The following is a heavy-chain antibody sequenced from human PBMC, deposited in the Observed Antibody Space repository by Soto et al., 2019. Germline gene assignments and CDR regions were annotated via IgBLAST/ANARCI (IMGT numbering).Heavy chain of an antibody. J-gene: IGHJ4*02. V-gene: IGHV3-30*18. CDR1: GFTFSSFG. Sequence: PGGSLRLSCAASGFTFSSFGIRWVRQAPGKGLEWVAVISYDGDKKYYADSVKGRFTISRDNSKNTLYLQMNSLRAEDTAVYYCAKPQANFYDSSGYFDYWGQGTLVTVSS. D-gene: IGHD3-22*01. CDR2: ISYDGDKK. CDR3: AKPQANFYDSSGYFDY.